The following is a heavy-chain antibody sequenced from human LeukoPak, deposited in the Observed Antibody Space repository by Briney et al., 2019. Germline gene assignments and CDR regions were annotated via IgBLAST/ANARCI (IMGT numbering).Heavy chain of an antibody. J-gene: IGHJ4*02. CDR1: GYTFTSYY. V-gene: IGHV1-46*01. CDR3: RCVGAVAGTVFDY. D-gene: IGHD6-19*01. Sequence: ASGKVSCKASGYTFTSYYMHWVRQAPGQGLEWMGIINPSGGSTSYAQKFQGRVTMTRDTSTSTVYMELSSLRSEDTAVYYCRCVGAVAGTVFDYWGQGTLVTVSS. CDR2: INPSGGST.